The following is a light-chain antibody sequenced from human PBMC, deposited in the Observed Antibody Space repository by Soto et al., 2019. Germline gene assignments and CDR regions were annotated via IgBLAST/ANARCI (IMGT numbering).Light chain of an antibody. Sequence: DVVMTQSPLSLIVTPGEPASISCRSSQRLLHSTGNNYMDWYLQKPVQSSQLLVYLGSKRAPGVPDRFSGSGLGTDFTLKISRVEAEEVGIYYCMQLRQTPFTFGGGTKVELQ. V-gene: IGKV2-28*01. CDR2: LGS. J-gene: IGKJ4*01. CDR1: QRLLHSTGNNY. CDR3: MQLRQTPFT.